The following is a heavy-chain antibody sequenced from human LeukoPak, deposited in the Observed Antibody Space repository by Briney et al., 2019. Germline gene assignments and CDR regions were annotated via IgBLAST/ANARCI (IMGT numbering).Heavy chain of an antibody. V-gene: IGHV1-46*02. CDR3: ARETIAARPGWFDP. D-gene: IGHD6-6*01. Sequence: ASVKVSCKASGYTFNTYGITWVRQAPGQGLEWMGIINPSGGSTSYAQKFQGRVTMTRDMSTSTVYMELSSLRSEDTAVYYCARETIAARPGWFDPWGQGTLVTVSS. J-gene: IGHJ5*02. CDR1: GYTFNTYG. CDR2: INPSGGST.